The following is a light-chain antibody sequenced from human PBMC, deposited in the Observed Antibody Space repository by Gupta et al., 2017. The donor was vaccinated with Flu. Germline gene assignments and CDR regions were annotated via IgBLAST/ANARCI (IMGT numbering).Light chain of an antibody. CDR3: SSYTSSSTLV. Sequence: QSALTQPASVSGSPGQSITISCTGTSSDVGGYNYVSWYPQHPGKAPKLMIDAVSNRPSGVSNRFSGSKSGNTASLTXSXLQAEDXADYYCSSYTSSSTLVFGGGTKLTVL. V-gene: IGLV2-14*01. CDR2: AVS. J-gene: IGLJ2*01. CDR1: SSDVGGYNY.